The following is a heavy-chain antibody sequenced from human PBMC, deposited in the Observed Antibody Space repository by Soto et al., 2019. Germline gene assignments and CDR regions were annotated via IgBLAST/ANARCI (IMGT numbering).Heavy chain of an antibody. D-gene: IGHD3-16*01. J-gene: IGHJ4*02. CDR2: XYGNDXT. CDR1: GCALTNFA. CDR3: ARGDGNLPSFDS. V-gene: IGHV1-3*01. Sequence: XSVKVSCKASGCALTNFAIHWVRQVAGQRFQYTGSXYGNDXTKVSHNFRGXXTIFRETSXKTVYMEVSTLRYEDTDLYYCARGDGNLPSFDSWGEGTLVTVSS.